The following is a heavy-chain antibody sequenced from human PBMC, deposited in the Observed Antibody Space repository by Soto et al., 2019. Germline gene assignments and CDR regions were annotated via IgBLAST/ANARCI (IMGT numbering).Heavy chain of an antibody. CDR1: GYSFSSYG. D-gene: IGHD4-17*01. Sequence: ASVKVSCKASGYSFSSYGITWVRQAPGQGLEWMGWISPSTHETNYAQKFQGRVTVTTDTSTSTAFIELRNLKSDDTAVYYCARDSWSTVPHGIDYWGQGTLVTVSS. V-gene: IGHV1-18*01. CDR3: ARDSWSTVPHGIDY. CDR2: ISPSTHET. J-gene: IGHJ4*02.